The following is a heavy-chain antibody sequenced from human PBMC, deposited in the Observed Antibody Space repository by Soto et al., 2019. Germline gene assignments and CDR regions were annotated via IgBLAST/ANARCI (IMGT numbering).Heavy chain of an antibody. CDR1: GCTFSSYA. J-gene: IGHJ6*02. Sequence: SVKVSCKASGCTFSSYAISWVRQAPGQGLEWMGGIIPIFGTANYAQKFQGRVTITADKSTSTAYMELSSLRSEDTAVYYCARPYCSSTSCYHPYYYYGMDVWGQGTTVTVSS. CDR2: IIPIFGTA. D-gene: IGHD2-2*01. CDR3: ARPYCSSTSCYHPYYYYGMDV. V-gene: IGHV1-69*06.